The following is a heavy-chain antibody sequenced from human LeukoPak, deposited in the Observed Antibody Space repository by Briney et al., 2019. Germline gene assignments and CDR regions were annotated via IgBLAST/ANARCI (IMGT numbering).Heavy chain of an antibody. CDR2: TYYRSKWYN. CDR3: ARGGYSYGYGMFVSTFDY. CDR1: GDSVSSNSAA. D-gene: IGHD5-18*01. V-gene: IGHV6-1*01. Sequence: SQTLSLTCAISGDSVSSNSAAWNWIRQSPSRGLEWLGRTYYRSKWYNDYAVSVKSRITINPDTSKNQFSLQLNSVTPEDTAVYYCARGGYSYGYGMFVSTFDYWGQGTLVTVSS. J-gene: IGHJ4*02.